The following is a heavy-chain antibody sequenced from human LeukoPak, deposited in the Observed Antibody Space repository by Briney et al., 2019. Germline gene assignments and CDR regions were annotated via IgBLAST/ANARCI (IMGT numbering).Heavy chain of an antibody. CDR3: ARKGSTSRTGENYFDY. V-gene: IGHV3-20*04. D-gene: IGHD2-2*01. J-gene: IGHJ4*02. CDR2: INWNGGST. CDR1: GFTFDDYG. Sequence: GGSLRLSCAASGFTFDDYGMSWVRQAPGKGLEWVSGINWNGGSTGYADSVKGRFTISRDNAKNSLYLQMNSLRAEDTALYYPARKGSTSRTGENYFDYWGQGTLVTVSS.